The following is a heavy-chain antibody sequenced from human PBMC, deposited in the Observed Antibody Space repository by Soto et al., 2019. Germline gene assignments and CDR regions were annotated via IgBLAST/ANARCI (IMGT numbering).Heavy chain of an antibody. CDR2: IYYSGSS. J-gene: IGHJ4*02. CDR1: GGSITRVGYY. D-gene: IGHD3-10*01. V-gene: IGHV4-31*03. Sequence: SQTLSLTCTLSGGSITRVGYYWGWIRQHPGKGLEWIGYIYYSGSSYYNPPPKSRVTISVDTSKNQFYLKLSSVTAADTAVYYCARGSVLWRQTKFDYWGQGTLVTVSS. CDR3: ARGSVLWRQTKFDY.